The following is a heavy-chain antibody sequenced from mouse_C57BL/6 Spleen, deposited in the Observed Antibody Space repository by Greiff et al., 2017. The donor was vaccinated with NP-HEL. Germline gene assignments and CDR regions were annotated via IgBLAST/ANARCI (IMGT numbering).Heavy chain of an antibody. V-gene: IGHV3-6*01. CDR3: ARNRNYYGSSYASGYFDV. D-gene: IGHD1-1*01. CDR1: GYSITSGYY. J-gene: IGHJ1*03. CDR2: ISYDGSN. Sequence: EVHLVESGPGLVKPSQSLSLTCSVTGYSITSGYYWNWIRQFPGNKLEWMGYISYDGSNNYNPSLKNRISITRDTSKNQFFLKLNSVTTEDTATYYCARNRNYYGSSYASGYFDVWGTGTTVTVSS.